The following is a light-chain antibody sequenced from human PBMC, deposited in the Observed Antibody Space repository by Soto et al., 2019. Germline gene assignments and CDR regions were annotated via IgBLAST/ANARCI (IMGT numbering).Light chain of an antibody. V-gene: IGLV3-25*02. CDR2: KDN. J-gene: IGLJ1*01. Sequence: SYELTQTPSVSVSPGQTARITCSGDELSKQYVYWYQQKPGQAPVLVRYKDNERASGIPERFSASSSGTTVTLTISGVRAEDEADYYCQSSDDTGNYYLFGTGTKVTVL. CDR1: ELSKQY. CDR3: QSSDDTGNYYL.